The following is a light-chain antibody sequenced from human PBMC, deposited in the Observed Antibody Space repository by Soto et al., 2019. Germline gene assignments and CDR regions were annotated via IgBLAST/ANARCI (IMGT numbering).Light chain of an antibody. CDR2: DAS. J-gene: IGKJ4*01. V-gene: IGKV3D-15*01. Sequence: EIVMTQSPATLSVSPGDRATLSCRASQSVDNDLAWYQQKPGQPPRLLIYDASTRATGIPARFSGSQSGTEFTLSISSLLSEDFALYSCQQYNNWPLTFGRGTKVE. CDR3: QQYNNWPLT. CDR1: QSVDND.